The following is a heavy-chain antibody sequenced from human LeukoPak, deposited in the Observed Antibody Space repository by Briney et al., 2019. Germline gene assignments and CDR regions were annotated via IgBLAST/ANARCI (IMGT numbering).Heavy chain of an antibody. J-gene: IGHJ6*02. V-gene: IGHV1-18*01. CDR1: GYTFTSYG. CDR3: AREALSWQLVPYYYYGMDV. Sequence: ASVKVSCKASGYTFTSYGISWVRQAPGQGLEWMGWISAYNGNTNHAQKLQGRVTMTTDTSTSTAYMELRSLRSDDTAVYYCAREALSWQLVPYYYYGMDVWGQGTTVTVSS. CDR2: ISAYNGNT. D-gene: IGHD6-13*01.